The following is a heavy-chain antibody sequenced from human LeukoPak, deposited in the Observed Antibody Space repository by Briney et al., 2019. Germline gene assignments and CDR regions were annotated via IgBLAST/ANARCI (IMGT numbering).Heavy chain of an antibody. CDR2: IYYSGST. CDR3: ARRAGLFRKRAYFDY. J-gene: IGHJ4*02. Sequence: PLETLSLTCTVSGGSISSSSYYWDWIRQPPGKGLEWTGTIYYSGSTDYNPSLKSRVTISVDTSKNQFSLMLSSVTAADTAVYYCARRAGLFRKRAYFDYWGQGTLVTVSS. D-gene: IGHD1-14*01. CDR1: GGSISSSSYY. V-gene: IGHV4-39*01.